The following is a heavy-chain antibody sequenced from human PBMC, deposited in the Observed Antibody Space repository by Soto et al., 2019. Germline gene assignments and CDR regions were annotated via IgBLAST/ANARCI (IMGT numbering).Heavy chain of an antibody. CDR3: ARGPNWNDLGDAFDI. CDR2: IGTAGDT. V-gene: IGHV3-13*04. CDR1: GFTFSSYD. J-gene: IGHJ3*02. D-gene: IGHD1-1*01. Sequence: PGGSLRLSCAASGFTFSSYDMHWVRQATGKGLERVSAIGTAGDTYYPGSVKGRFTISRENAKNSLYLQMNSLRAGDTAVYYCARGPNWNDLGDAFDIWGQGTMVTV.